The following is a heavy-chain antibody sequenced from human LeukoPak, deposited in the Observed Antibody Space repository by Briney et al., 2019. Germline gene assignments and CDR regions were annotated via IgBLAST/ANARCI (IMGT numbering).Heavy chain of an antibody. CDR1: GDSVSSNSAA. D-gene: IGHD1-26*01. V-gene: IGHV6-1*01. Sequence: SQTLSLTCAIFGDSVSSNSAAWNWIRQSPSGGLEWLGRTYYRSKWYSYYALSQKSRLSISVDTTKNQFSLHLKSVTPGDTAVYYCARGSGATDDALDMWGQGTMVTVSS. CDR2: TYYRSKWYS. J-gene: IGHJ3*02. CDR3: ARGSGATDDALDM.